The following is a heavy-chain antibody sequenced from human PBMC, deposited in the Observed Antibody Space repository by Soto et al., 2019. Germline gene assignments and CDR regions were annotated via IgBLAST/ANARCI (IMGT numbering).Heavy chain of an antibody. D-gene: IGHD3-3*01. CDR1: GGTFSSYA. Sequence: SVKVSCKASGGTFSSYAISWVRQAPGQGLEWMGGIIPIFGTANYAQKFQGRVTITADESTSTAYMELSSLRSEDTAVYYCARSITIFGVVPRPFDYWGQGTLVTVPA. CDR2: IIPIFGTA. V-gene: IGHV1-69*13. J-gene: IGHJ4*02. CDR3: ARSITIFGVVPRPFDY.